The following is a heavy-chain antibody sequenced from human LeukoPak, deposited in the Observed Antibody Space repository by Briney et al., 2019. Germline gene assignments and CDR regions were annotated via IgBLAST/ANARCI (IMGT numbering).Heavy chain of an antibody. D-gene: IGHD4-17*01. Sequence: ASVKVSCKASGYTFTSYGISWVRQAPGQGLEWMGWISAYNGNTNYAQKLQGRVTMTTDTSTSTAYMELRSLRSDDTAVYYCARDTALGRPRRLLPYYFDYWGQGTLVTVSS. J-gene: IGHJ4*02. V-gene: IGHV1-18*01. CDR1: GYTFTSYG. CDR3: ARDTALGRPRRLLPYYFDY. CDR2: ISAYNGNT.